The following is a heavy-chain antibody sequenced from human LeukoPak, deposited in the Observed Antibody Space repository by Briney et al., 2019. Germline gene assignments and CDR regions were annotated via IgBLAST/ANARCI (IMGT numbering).Heavy chain of an antibody. CDR2: ISGSGGST. CDR3: GAGGRGYSYGPPG. Sequence: SGGSLRLSCAASGFTFSSYAMSWVRQAPGKGLEWVSAISGSGGSTYYADSVKGRFTISRDNSKNTLYLQMDSLRAEDTAVYYCGAGGRGYSYGPPGRGQGTLVTVSS. V-gene: IGHV3-23*01. CDR1: GFTFSSYA. D-gene: IGHD5-18*01. J-gene: IGHJ4*02.